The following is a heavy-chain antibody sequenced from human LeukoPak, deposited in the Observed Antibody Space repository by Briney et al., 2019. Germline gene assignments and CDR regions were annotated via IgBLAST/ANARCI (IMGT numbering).Heavy chain of an antibody. D-gene: IGHD5-12*01. CDR1: GFTFSSYG. J-gene: IGHJ4*02. CDR2: ISYNGNNK. Sequence: GGSLRLSCAASGFTFSSYGMHWVRQAPGKGLEWVAVISYNGNNKYYADSVKGRFTISRDNSKNTLYLQMNSLRAEDTAVYYCAKDVDIVASNYYFDHWGQGTLVTVSS. V-gene: IGHV3-30*18. CDR3: AKDVDIVASNYYFDH.